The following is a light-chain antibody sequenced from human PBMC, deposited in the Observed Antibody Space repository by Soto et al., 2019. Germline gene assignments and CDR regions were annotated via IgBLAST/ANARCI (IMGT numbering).Light chain of an antibody. J-gene: IGLJ2*01. V-gene: IGLV1-51*01. Sequence: QSVLTQPPSVSAAPGQKVTISCSGSSSNIGNNYVSWYQQLPGTAPKLLIYDNNKRPSGIPDRFSGSKSGTSATLGITGLQTGDEADYYCGTWDSSLSAGGPVVFGGGTKVTVL. CDR3: GTWDSSLSAGGPVV. CDR1: SSNIGNNY. CDR2: DNN.